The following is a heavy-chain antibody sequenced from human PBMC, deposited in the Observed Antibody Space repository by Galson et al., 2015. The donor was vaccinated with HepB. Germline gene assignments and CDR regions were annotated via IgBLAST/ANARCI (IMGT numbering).Heavy chain of an antibody. CDR2: IYPSDSDT. D-gene: IGHD5-24*01. Sequence: QSGAEVKKPGESLKVSCQGSGYTFTNYWIAWVRQMPGEGLEYLGMIYPSDSDTKYSPSFQGHVTISADRSVTTAYLQWSSLKASDSAIYYCARKDVYNYLFDYWGQGTLVNVSS. V-gene: IGHV5-51*01. CDR1: GYTFTNYW. J-gene: IGHJ4*02. CDR3: ARKDVYNYLFDY.